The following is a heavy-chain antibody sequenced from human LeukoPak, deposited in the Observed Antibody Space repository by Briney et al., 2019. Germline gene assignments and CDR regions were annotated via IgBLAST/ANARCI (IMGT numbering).Heavy chain of an antibody. CDR1: GFTFSDYY. V-gene: IGHV3-11*01. J-gene: IGHJ6*03. D-gene: IGHD3-16*01. CDR3: SRVWVLSAMDG. CDR2: ISSSGSTI. Sequence: PGGSLRLSCAASGFTFSDYYVSWIRQAPGKGLKWVSYISSSGSTIYYADSVKGRFTISRDNAKNSLYLQMNSLRAEDTAVYYCSRVWVLSAMDGWGKGTTVTVSS.